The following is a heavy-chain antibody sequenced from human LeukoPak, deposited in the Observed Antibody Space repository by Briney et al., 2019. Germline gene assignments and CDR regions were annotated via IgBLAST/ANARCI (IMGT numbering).Heavy chain of an antibody. V-gene: IGHV4-34*01. CDR1: GGSISSYY. Sequence: SETLSLTCTVSGGSISSYYWSWIRQPPGKGLEWIGEINHSGSTNYNPSLKSRVTISVDTSKNQFSLKLSSVTAADTAVYYCARGYSYGIYYYYYGMDVWGQGTTVTVSS. J-gene: IGHJ6*02. CDR2: INHSGST. D-gene: IGHD5-18*01. CDR3: ARGYSYGIYYYYYGMDV.